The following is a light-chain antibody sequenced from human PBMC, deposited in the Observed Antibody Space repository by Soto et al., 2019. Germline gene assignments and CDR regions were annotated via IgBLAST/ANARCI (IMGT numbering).Light chain of an antibody. J-gene: IGKJ5*01. CDR3: QQYGNLPIT. CDR2: DAS. Sequence: DIQMTQSPSSLSASVGDRVSITCQASQDISNYLSWYQQKPGKAPNLLIYDASNLKTGVPSRFSGSGSGTEFIFTISSLQPEDIATYYCQQYGNLPITFGQGTRLESK. V-gene: IGKV1-33*01. CDR1: QDISNY.